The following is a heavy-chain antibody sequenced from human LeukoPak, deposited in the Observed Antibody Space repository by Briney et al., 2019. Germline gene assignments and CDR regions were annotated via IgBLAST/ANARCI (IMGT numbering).Heavy chain of an antibody. D-gene: IGHD3-3*01. CDR2: MSPNSGYS. Sequence: ASVKVSCKASGYTFTSYDINWVRRATGQGLEWMGRMSPNSGYSVYAQKFQGRVTMTTNTSIITAYMEVSSLRSEDTAVYYCARGGSTIFGVGEPNYMDVWGKGTTVTVSS. CDR3: ARGGSTIFGVGEPNYMDV. J-gene: IGHJ6*03. CDR1: GYTFTSYD. V-gene: IGHV1-8*01.